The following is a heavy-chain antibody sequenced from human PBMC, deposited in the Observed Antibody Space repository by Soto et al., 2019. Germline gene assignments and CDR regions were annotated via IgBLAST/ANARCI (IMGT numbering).Heavy chain of an antibody. Sequence: GGSLRLSCAASGSTFSSYGMLWVRQAPGKGLEWVAAISGSGGSTYYADSVKGRFTISRDXXXXXXXXXXXXXXXXXTXVYYCAKDRVVVYVWGQGTTVTVSS. CDR3: AKDRVVVYV. CDR1: GSTFSSYG. J-gene: IGHJ6*02. V-gene: IGHV3-23*01. D-gene: IGHD2-15*01. CDR2: ISGSGGST.